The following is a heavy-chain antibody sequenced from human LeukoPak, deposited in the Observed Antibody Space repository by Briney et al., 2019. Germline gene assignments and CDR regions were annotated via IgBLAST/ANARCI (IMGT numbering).Heavy chain of an antibody. CDR3: ARWKSSGYGVDY. Sequence: SETLSLTCTVSGGSISSYYWSWIRQPPGKGLEWIGYIYYSGSTNYNPSLKSRVTISVDTSKNQFSLKLSSVTTADTAVYYCARWKSSGYGVDYWGQGTLVTVSS. CDR1: GGSISSYY. CDR2: IYYSGST. J-gene: IGHJ4*02. D-gene: IGHD3-22*01. V-gene: IGHV4-59*01.